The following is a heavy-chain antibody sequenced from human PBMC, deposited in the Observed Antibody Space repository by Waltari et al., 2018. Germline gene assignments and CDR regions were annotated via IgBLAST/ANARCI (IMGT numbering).Heavy chain of an antibody. CDR2: IRSKAYGGTT. D-gene: IGHD6-13*01. Sequence: EVQLVESGGGLVQPGRSLRLSCTASGFTFGDYAMSWVRQAPGKGLEWVGFIRSKAYGGTTEYAASVKGRFTISRDDSKSIAYLQMNGLKTEDTAVYYCTRGWSPPADYWGQGTLVTVSS. CDR1: GFTFGDYA. J-gene: IGHJ4*02. CDR3: TRGWSPPADY. V-gene: IGHV3-49*04.